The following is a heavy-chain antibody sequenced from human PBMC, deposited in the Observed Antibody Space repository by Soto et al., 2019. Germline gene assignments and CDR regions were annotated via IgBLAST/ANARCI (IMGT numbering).Heavy chain of an antibody. CDR3: AKDYYYGSGSYFDY. Sequence: EVQLVESGGVVVQPGGSLRLSCAASGFTFDDYTMHWVRQAPGKGLEWVSLISWDGGSTYYADSVKGRFTISRDNSKNSLYLQMNSLRTEDTALYYCAKDYYYGSGSYFDYWGQGTLVTVSS. V-gene: IGHV3-43*01. J-gene: IGHJ4*02. CDR1: GFTFDDYT. D-gene: IGHD3-10*01. CDR2: ISWDGGST.